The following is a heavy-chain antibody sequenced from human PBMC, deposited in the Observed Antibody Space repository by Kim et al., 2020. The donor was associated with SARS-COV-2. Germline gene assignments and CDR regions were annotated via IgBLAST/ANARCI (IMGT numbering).Heavy chain of an antibody. CDR2: N. Sequence: NDYADSVEGRFTITRETCKSTLYLQRNRLRAEDRAVYYCARGKGIAAGGDFWGQGTLVTVSS. J-gene: IGHJ4*02. V-gene: IGHV3-30*01. D-gene: IGHD6-13*01. CDR3: ARGKGIAAGGDF.